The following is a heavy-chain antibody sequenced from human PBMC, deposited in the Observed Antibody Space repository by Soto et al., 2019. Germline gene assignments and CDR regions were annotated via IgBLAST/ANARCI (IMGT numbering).Heavy chain of an antibody. CDR3: TRRPGS. CDR1: GFTVSNNY. V-gene: IGHV3-66*01. CDR2: IYSGGNT. D-gene: IGHD7-27*01. Sequence: EVQLVESGGGLVQPGGSLRLSCAASGFTVSNNYMSWVRQAPGKGLEWVSFIYSGGNTYYADSVKGRFTISRDKSKNTLYLQMNNLRVEDTAVCYCTRRPGSWGQGTLVTVSS. J-gene: IGHJ5*02.